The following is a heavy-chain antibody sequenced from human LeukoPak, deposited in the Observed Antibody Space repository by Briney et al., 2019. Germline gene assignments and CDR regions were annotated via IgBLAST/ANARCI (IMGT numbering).Heavy chain of an antibody. CDR1: GFTFSSYG. CDR3: ARGVSTVFNPVDY. D-gene: IGHD4-17*01. V-gene: IGHV3-48*01. CDR2: ISSSSSTV. Sequence: PGGSLRLSCAASGFTFSSYGMNWVRQAPGKGLEWISYISSSSSTVYYADSVRGRFSVSRDNAKNSVYLQMNSLRVEDTAVYYCARGVSTVFNPVDYWGQGTLVTVSS. J-gene: IGHJ4*02.